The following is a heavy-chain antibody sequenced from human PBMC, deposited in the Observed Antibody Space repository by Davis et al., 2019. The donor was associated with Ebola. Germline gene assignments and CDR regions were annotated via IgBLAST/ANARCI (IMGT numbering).Heavy chain of an antibody. V-gene: IGHV3-30*02. CDR2: IWYDGSNK. CDR1: GFTFSSYG. J-gene: IGHJ4*02. CDR3: AKDLTVQGDY. D-gene: IGHD4-17*01. Sequence: GESLKISCAASGFTFSSYGMHWVRQAPGKGLEWVAVIWYDGSNKYYADSVKGRFTISRDNSKNTLYLQMNSLRAEDTAVYYCAKDLTVQGDYWGQGTLVTVSS.